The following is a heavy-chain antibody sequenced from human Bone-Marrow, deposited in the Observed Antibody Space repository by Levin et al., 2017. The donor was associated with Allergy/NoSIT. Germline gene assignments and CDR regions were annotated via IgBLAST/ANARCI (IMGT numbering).Heavy chain of an antibody. D-gene: IGHD2-2*01. J-gene: IGHJ5*02. CDR3: ASEVHCSSTSCLRFDP. V-gene: IGHV1-69*06. CDR2: IIPIFGTA. Sequence: SVKVSCKASGGTFSSYAISWVRQAPGQGLEWMGGIIPIFGTANYAQKFQGRVTITADKSTSTAYMELSSLRSEDTAVYYCASEVHCSSTSCLRFDPWGQGTLVTVSS. CDR1: GGTFSSYA.